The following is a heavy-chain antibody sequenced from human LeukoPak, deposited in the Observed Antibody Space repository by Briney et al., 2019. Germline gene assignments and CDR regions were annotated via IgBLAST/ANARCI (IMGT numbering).Heavy chain of an antibody. J-gene: IGHJ5*02. CDR3: ARDKRLLWFGELWNWFDP. CDR2: IYHSGST. V-gene: IGHV4-38-2*02. CDR1: GYSISSGFY. Sequence: PSETLSLTCTVSGYSISSGFYWGWIRQPPGKGLECIGSIYHSGSTYYNPSLKSRVTMSVDTSKNQFSLKLSSVTAADTAVYYCARDKRLLWFGELWNWFDPWGQGTLVTVSS. D-gene: IGHD3-10*01.